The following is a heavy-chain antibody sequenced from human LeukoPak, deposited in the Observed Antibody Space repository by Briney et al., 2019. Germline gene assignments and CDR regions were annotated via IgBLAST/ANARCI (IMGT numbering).Heavy chain of an antibody. V-gene: IGHV3-23*01. Sequence: GGSLRLSCAASGFTVSSYAMSWVRQSPGKGLEWVSAISGSGGSTYYADSVKGRFTISRDNSKNTLYLQMNSLRAEDTAVYYCAKAAADDFWSGYGIYYYMDVWGKGTTVTVSS. D-gene: IGHD3-3*01. CDR3: AKAAADDFWSGYGIYYYMDV. CDR2: ISGSGGST. CDR1: GFTVSSYA. J-gene: IGHJ6*03.